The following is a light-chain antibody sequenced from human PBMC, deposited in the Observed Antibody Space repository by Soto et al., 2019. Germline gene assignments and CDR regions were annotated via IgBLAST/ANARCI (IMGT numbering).Light chain of an antibody. J-gene: IGKJ4*01. CDR1: QSVSSSY. CDR2: GAS. CDR3: QQYGRSTLT. V-gene: IGKV3-20*01. Sequence: ELVLTQSPCTLSLSPGERATLSCRASQSVSSSYLAWYQQKPGQAPRLLIYGASSRATGIPDRFSGSGSGTDFTLTISRLEPEDFAVYYCQQYGRSTLTFGGGTKVDIK.